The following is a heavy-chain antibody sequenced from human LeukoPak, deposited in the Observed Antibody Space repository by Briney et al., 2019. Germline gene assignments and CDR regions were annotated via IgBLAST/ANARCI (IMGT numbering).Heavy chain of an antibody. CDR3: ARDSSGWYHWFDP. J-gene: IGHJ5*02. CDR2: ISDRGDNT. V-gene: IGHV3-21*01. CDR1: GFSFSSYT. D-gene: IGHD6-19*01. Sequence: GGSLRLSCAASGFSFSSYTMTWVRQAPGKGLEWVSSISDRGDNTYYADSVKGRFTISRDNAKNSLYLQMNSLRAEDTAVYYCARDSSGWYHWFDPWGQGTLVTVSS.